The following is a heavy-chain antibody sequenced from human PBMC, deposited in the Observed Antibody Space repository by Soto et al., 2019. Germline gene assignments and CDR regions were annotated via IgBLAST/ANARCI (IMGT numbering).Heavy chain of an antibody. Sequence: PAETLSLTCAVYGGSFSGYYWSWIRQPPGKGLEWIVEINHSGSTNYNPALKSRVTISVDTSKKQFSLKLSSVTAADTAVYYCARGGYIKRGYFYXWGQGTQFTVSX. CDR2: INHSGST. D-gene: IGHD2-15*01. CDR1: GGSFSGYY. V-gene: IGHV4-34*01. CDR3: ARGGYIKRGYFYX. J-gene: IGHJ4*02.